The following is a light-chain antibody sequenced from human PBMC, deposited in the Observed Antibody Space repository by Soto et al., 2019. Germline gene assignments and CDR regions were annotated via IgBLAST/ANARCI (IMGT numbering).Light chain of an antibody. CDR1: QTVRTNY. CDR2: GAS. CDR3: QQYSDSPLT. V-gene: IGKV3-20*01. J-gene: IGKJ4*01. Sequence: ESVLTQSPGTLSLSPGERATLSCRASQTVRTNYLAWFQHKPGQAPRLLIYGASSRATGIPDRFSGSGSGTDCTLTINRLEPEDFAVYFCQQYSDSPLTFGGGTKVEIK.